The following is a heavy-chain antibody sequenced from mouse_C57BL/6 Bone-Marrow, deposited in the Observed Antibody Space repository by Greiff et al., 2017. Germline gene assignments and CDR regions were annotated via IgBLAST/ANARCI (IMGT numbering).Heavy chain of an antibody. CDR1: GYTFTSYG. J-gene: IGHJ3*01. CDR2: IYPRSGNT. V-gene: IGHV1-81*01. Sequence: VHVKQSGAELARPGASVKLSCKASGYTFTSYGISWVTQRTGQGLEWIGEIYPRSGNTYYNGKFKGKSTLTADKSSSTAYMELRSLTSEDAAVYFCARRDYYGSSYAYWGQGTLVTVSA. D-gene: IGHD1-1*01. CDR3: ARRDYYGSSYAY.